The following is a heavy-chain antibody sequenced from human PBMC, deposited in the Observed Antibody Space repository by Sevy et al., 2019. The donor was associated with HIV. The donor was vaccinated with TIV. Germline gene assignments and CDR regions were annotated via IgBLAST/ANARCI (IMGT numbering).Heavy chain of an antibody. Sequence: GGSLRLSCTASGFTFSSYEMNWVRQAPGKGLEWVSNIISSGSSKYYADSVKGRFTISRDNAKNSLFLQMNSLRAEDTAVYYCARGLHQYYDSSAFFDYWGQGTLVTVSS. J-gene: IGHJ4*02. CDR2: IISSGSSK. D-gene: IGHD3-22*01. CDR3: ARGLHQYYDSSAFFDY. CDR1: GFTFSSYE. V-gene: IGHV3-48*03.